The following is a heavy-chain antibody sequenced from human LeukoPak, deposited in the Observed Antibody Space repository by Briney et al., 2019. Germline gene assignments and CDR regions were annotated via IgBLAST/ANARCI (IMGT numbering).Heavy chain of an antibody. V-gene: IGHV1-24*01. CDR2: FDPEDGET. D-gene: IGHD6-13*01. Sequence: GASVKVSCKVSGYTLTELSMHWVRQAPGKGLEWMGRFDPEDGETINAQKLQGRVTMTEDTTTNTAYMELSSLRSEDTAVYYCATQQLVRFVLRFQHWGQGTLVTVSS. CDR1: GYTLTELS. J-gene: IGHJ1*01. CDR3: ATQQLVRFVLRFQH.